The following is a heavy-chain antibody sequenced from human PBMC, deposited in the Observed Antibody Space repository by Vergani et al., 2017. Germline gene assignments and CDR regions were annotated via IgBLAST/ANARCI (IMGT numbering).Heavy chain of an antibody. CDR2: IYYSGST. D-gene: IGHD3-3*01. J-gene: IGHJ4*02. Sequence: QLQLQESGPGLVKPSETLSLTCTVSGGSISSSSYYWGWIRQPPGKGLEWIGSIYYSGSTYYNPSLKSRVTISVDTSKNQFSLTLSSVTAADTAVYYCARGNYDFWSGYYTIDYWGQGTLVTVSS. V-gene: IGHV4-39*01. CDR1: GGSISSSSYY. CDR3: ARGNYDFWSGYYTIDY.